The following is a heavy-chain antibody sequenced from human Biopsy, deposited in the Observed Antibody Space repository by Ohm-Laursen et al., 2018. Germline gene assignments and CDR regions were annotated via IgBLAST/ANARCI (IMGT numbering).Heavy chain of an antibody. CDR1: GYNFGIYP. CDR2: IVPLFETT. Sequence: ASVKVSCKVSGYNFGIYPLFWGRQAPGQGFEWMGGIVPLFETTDSAQKFQGRVTITADRSTTTAYIELSGLTSEDTAIYYCAKAGQTSGEYVVPRHFDSWGQGTRVTVSS. CDR3: AKAGQTSGEYVVPRHFDS. V-gene: IGHV1-69*06. J-gene: IGHJ4*02. D-gene: IGHD2-15*01.